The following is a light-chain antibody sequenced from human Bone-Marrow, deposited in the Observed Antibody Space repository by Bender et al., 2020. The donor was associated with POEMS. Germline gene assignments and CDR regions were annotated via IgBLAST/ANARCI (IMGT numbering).Light chain of an antibody. Sequence: QSVLTQPPSASGTPGQRVTISCSGGSSNIGAHAVNWYQHLPGTAPKLLIYSSHRRPSEVPDRFSGSKSGTSASLAISGLRSEDEAVYYCSTWDDSLKVFGAGTKVTVL. CDR1: SSNIGAHA. V-gene: IGLV1-44*01. CDR3: STWDDSLKV. CDR2: SSH. J-gene: IGLJ1*01.